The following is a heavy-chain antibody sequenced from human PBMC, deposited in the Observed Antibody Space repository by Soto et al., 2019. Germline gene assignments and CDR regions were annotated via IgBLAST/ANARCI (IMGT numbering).Heavy chain of an antibody. D-gene: IGHD3-16*01. CDR1: GFTFSSYA. V-gene: IGHV3-23*01. Sequence: EVQLLESGGGLVQPGGSLRLSCAASGFTFSSYAMTWVRQAPGKGLEWVSVITGGVGVTYYADSVKGRFTISRDNSKNTLYLQMNSLRAEDTAVYNLAKFQGETFNKWYFHYWGQGTLVTVSS. J-gene: IGHJ4*02. CDR3: AKFQGETFNKWYFHY. CDR2: ITGGVGVT.